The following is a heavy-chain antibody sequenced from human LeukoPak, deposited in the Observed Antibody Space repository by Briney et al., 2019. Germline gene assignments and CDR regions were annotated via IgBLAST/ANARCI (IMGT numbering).Heavy chain of an antibody. J-gene: IGHJ4*02. CDR3: ASGGWFGDQEGHY. Sequence: SETLSLTCTVSGGSISSYYWSWIRQPPGKGLEWIGYIYYSGSTNYNPSLKSRVTISVDTSKNQFSLKLSSVTAADTAVYYCASGGWFGDQEGHYWGQGTLVTVSS. CDR1: GGSISSYY. V-gene: IGHV4-59*01. CDR2: IYYSGST. D-gene: IGHD3-10*01.